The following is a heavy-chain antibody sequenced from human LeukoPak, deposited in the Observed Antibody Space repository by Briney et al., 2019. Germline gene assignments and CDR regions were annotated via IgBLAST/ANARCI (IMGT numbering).Heavy chain of an antibody. CDR2: IIPIFGTA. D-gene: IGHD1-1*01. CDR3: ARAPDWNDGFDP. CDR1: GGTFSSYA. J-gene: IGHJ5*02. Sequence: ASVKVSCTASGGTFSSYAISWVRQAPGQGLEWMGGIIPIFGTANYAQKFQGRVTITADESTSTAYMELSSLRSEDTAVYYCARAPDWNDGFDPWGQGTLVTVSS. V-gene: IGHV1-69*01.